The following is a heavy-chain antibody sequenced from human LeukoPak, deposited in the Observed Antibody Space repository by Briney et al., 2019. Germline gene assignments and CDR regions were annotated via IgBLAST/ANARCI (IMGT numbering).Heavy chain of an antibody. Sequence: SKTLSLACAVYGGSFSGYYWSWIRQPPGKGLEWIGEINHSGSTNYNPSLKSRVTISVDTSKNQFSLKLSSVTAADTAVYYCARRAAAPQLYYYYYMDVWGKGTTVTVSS. J-gene: IGHJ6*03. CDR1: GGSFSGYY. V-gene: IGHV4-34*01. CDR3: ARRAAAPQLYYYYYMDV. D-gene: IGHD6-13*01. CDR2: INHSGST.